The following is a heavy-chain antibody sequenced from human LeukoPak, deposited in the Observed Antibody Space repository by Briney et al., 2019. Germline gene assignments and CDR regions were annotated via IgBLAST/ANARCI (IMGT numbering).Heavy chain of an antibody. CDR3: ARDQNIAAAGVVAFDI. CDR2: INPNSGGT. Sequence: ASVKVSCKASGYTFTRYYMHWVRQAPGQGLEWMGWINPNSGGTNYAQKFQGRVTMTRDTSISTAYMELSRLGSDDTAVYYCARDQNIAAAGVVAFDIWGQGTMVTVSS. V-gene: IGHV1-2*02. D-gene: IGHD6-13*01. CDR1: GYTFTRYY. J-gene: IGHJ3*02.